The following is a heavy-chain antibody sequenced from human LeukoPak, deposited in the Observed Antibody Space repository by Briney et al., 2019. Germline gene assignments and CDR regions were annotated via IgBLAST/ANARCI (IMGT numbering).Heavy chain of an antibody. CDR3: ARPYGSGSYPYYYGMDV. CDR1: GFTVSSNY. CDR2: ISSSSSYI. J-gene: IGHJ6*02. D-gene: IGHD3-10*01. V-gene: IGHV3-21*01. Sequence: PGGSLRLSCAASGFTVSSNYMNWVRQAPGKGLEWVSSISSSSSYIYYADSVKGRFTISRDNAKNSLYLQMNSLRAEDTAVYYCARPYGSGSYPYYYGMDVWGQGTTVTVSS.